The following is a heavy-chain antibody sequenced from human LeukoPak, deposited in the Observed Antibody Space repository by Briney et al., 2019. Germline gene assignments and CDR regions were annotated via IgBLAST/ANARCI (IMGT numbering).Heavy chain of an antibody. V-gene: IGHV3-74*01. J-gene: IGHJ4*02. CDR3: ASAGYSSGCYYY. CDR2: INSDGSST. Sequence: GGSLRLSCAASGFTFSSYWMHWVRQAPGKGLVWVSRINSDGSSTSYADSVKGRFSISRDNAKNTLYLQMNSLRAEDTAVYYCASAGYSSGCYYYWGQGTLVTVSS. D-gene: IGHD6-19*01. CDR1: GFTFSSYW.